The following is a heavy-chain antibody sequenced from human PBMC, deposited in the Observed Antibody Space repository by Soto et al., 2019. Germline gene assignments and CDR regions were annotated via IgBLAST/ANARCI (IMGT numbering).Heavy chain of an antibody. CDR1: GFTFSSYA. J-gene: IGHJ6*02. D-gene: IGHD6-19*01. V-gene: IGHV3-23*01. CDR3: AKDKVAGPPYYYYGMDV. CDR2: ISGSGGST. Sequence: GGSLRLSCAASGFTFSSYAMSWVRQAPGKGLEWVSAISGSGGSTYYADSVKGRFTISRDNSENTLYLQMNSLRAEDTAVYYCAKDKVAGPPYYYYGMDVWGQGTTVTVS.